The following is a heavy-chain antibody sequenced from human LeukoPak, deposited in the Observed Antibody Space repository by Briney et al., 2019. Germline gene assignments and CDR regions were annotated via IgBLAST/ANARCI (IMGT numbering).Heavy chain of an antibody. V-gene: IGHV3-11*01. Sequence: GGSLRLSCAASGFTFRDYYMTWIRQAPGKGLEWVSYISSSGSTIYYADSVKGRFTISRDNAKKSLYMQMNSLRAEDTAVYYCARDCRDGYNCGDYWGQGTLVTVSS. CDR3: ARDCRDGYNCGDY. CDR2: ISSSGSTI. CDR1: GFTFRDYY. J-gene: IGHJ4*02. D-gene: IGHD5-24*01.